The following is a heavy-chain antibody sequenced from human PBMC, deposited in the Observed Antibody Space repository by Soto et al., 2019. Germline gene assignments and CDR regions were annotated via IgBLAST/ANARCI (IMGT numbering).Heavy chain of an antibody. CDR3: ATSKGAVVISPYFFDY. CDR2: VNSDGSIT. Sequence: EVRLEESGGGLVQPGGSLRLSCAAYGFTFDSYWMYWVRQAPGKGLVWVSRVNSDGSITTYADSVKGRFTISRDNAKNTLSLQMNSLRVEDTAVYYCATSKGAVVISPYFFDYWGQGALVTVSS. V-gene: IGHV3-74*01. CDR1: GFTFDSYW. D-gene: IGHD2-21*01. J-gene: IGHJ4*02.